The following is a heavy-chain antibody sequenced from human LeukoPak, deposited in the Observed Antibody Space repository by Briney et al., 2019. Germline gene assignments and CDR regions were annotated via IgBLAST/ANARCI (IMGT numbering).Heavy chain of an antibody. V-gene: IGHV3-23*01. J-gene: IGHJ4*02. CDR2: VSGTGADT. CDR1: GFTFSSYA. Sequence: RTGGSLRLSCAASGFTFSSYAMSWVRQAPGKGLEWVSAVSGTGADTYYPDSVKGRFTISRDNSKNTLYLQMNSLRAEDTAVYYCAKGLSCRSVNCYTGYFDSWGQGSLVTVSS. CDR3: AKGLSCRSVNCYTGYFDS. D-gene: IGHD2-2*02.